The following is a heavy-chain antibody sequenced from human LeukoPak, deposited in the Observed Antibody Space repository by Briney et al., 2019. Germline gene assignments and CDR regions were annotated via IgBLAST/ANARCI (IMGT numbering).Heavy chain of an antibody. CDR1: GFTFRRHA. J-gene: IGHJ4*02. CDR2: IYENGGTT. Sequence: GGSLRLSCVGSGFTFRRHAMSWVRQAPEKGLEFVSGIYENGGTTYYADSVKGRFTISRDNSKNTLYLQMNSLRAEDTAVYYCASARGTTVTTSFDYWGQGTLVTVSS. D-gene: IGHD4-11*01. V-gene: IGHV3-23*01. CDR3: ASARGTTVTTSFDY.